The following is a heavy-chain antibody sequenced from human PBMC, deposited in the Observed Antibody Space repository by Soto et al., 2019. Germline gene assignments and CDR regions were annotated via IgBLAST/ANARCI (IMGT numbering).Heavy chain of an antibody. CDR2: ISGNNGET. V-gene: IGHV1-18*01. J-gene: IGHJ6*02. CDR1: GYTFTSYG. CDR3: ARQSVGSVQVYYGLEV. Sequence: QVHLMQSGSEMKKPGASVRVSCKASGYTFTSYGISWVRQAPGQGLQWMGWISGNNGETKYAQKFQGRVSMTTDTSTNTVYMDLRSLRSDDTAVYFCARQSVGSVQVYYGLEVWGQGTTVTVSS. D-gene: IGHD2-15*01.